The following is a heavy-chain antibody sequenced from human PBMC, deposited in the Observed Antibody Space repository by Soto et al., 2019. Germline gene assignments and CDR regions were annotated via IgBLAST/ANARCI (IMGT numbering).Heavy chain of an antibody. Sequence: GGSLRLSCAASGFTFSSYAMHWVRQAPGKGLEWVAVISYDGSNKYHADSVKGRFTISRDNSKNTLYLQMNSLRAEDTAVYYCARDYDSSGPRWAFDIWGQGTMVTVS. CDR2: ISYDGSNK. J-gene: IGHJ3*02. CDR1: GFTFSSYA. CDR3: ARDYDSSGPRWAFDI. V-gene: IGHV3-30-3*01. D-gene: IGHD3-22*01.